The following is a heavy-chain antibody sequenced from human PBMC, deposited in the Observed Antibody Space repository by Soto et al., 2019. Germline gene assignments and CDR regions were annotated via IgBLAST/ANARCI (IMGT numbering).Heavy chain of an antibody. D-gene: IGHD3-3*01. CDR3: ARGGGTILAPLP. Sequence: QVQLAQSGAEVKKPGASMKVSCKASGYTFTGYFMHWVRQAPGQGLEWMGWINPNSGATKYAQKFQGRVTLTRDTSINTAYMEMSMLRSDDTAVYYCARGGGTILAPLPWGQGTLVTVSS. CDR2: INPNSGAT. V-gene: IGHV1-2*02. CDR1: GYTFTGYF. J-gene: IGHJ5*02.